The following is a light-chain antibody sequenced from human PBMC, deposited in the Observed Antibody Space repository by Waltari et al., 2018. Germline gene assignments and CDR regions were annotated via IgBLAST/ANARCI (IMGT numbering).Light chain of an antibody. J-gene: IGKJ1*01. CDR2: AAS. Sequence: IQMTQSPSTLSASVGDRVTITCRASQSISTWLAWYQQKPGKAPKRRIYAASHLESGVPSRFSGSGSGTEFTLTISSLQPDDFATYYCQQYNDYLGTFGPGTKVEI. V-gene: IGKV1-5*03. CDR3: QQYNDYLGT. CDR1: QSISTW.